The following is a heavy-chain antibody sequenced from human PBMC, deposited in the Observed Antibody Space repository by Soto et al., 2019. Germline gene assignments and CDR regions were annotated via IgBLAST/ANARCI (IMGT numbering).Heavy chain of an antibody. J-gene: IGHJ5*02. CDR2: IYSSGST. CDR1: GASMRSGDYY. CDR3: ARERSSWRGGGGFDT. D-gene: IGHD2-15*01. V-gene: IGHV4-31*01. Sequence: QVQLQESGPGLVKPSQTLSLTCTVSGASMRSGDYYWSWIRQYPGKGLEWIGYIYSSGSTNYNPSPKNQLTIPIATSTNPFAVRLSYVTAAATAVYYCARERSSWRGGGGFDTWGQGTLVT.